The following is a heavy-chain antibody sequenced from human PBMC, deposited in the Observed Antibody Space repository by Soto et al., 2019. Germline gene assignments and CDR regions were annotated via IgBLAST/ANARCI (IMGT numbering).Heavy chain of an antibody. CDR2: IRGSGGST. D-gene: IGHD3-10*02. CDR3: AKDGLFSQMGFDY. V-gene: IGHV3-23*01. Sequence: GGSLRLSCAASGFTFSSYAMSWVRQAPGKGLEWVSAIRGSGGSTYYADSVKGRFTISRDNSKNTLYLQMNSLRAEDTAVYYCAKDGLFSQMGFDYWGQGTLVTVSS. J-gene: IGHJ4*02. CDR1: GFTFSSYA.